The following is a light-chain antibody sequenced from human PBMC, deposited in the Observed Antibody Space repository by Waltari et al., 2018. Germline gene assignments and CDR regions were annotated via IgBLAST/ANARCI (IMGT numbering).Light chain of an antibody. CDR2: ANS. V-gene: IGLV1-51*01. CDR3: GTWDSSLSVVV. J-gene: IGLJ2*01. Sequence: QSVLTQPPSVSAAPGQQVTIPCSGSSSNIGHIYVSWYKHLPGTDPKCLIYANSKRPSGMPDRFAGCKSGTSATLVITGRQTGDEADYYCGTWDSSLSVVVFGGGTKLTVL. CDR1: SSNIGHIY.